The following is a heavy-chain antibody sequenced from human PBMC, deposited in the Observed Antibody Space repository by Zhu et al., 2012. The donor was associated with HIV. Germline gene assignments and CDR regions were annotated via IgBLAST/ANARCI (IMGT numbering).Heavy chain of an antibody. V-gene: IGHV4-59*08. CDR3: ARSVKGQLVFDS. D-gene: IGHD1-1*01. CDR1: GGSMSNHY. J-gene: IGHJ4*02. Sequence: QVQLQESGPQLVKPSETLSLTCTVSGGSMSNHYWNWVRQPPGKGLQWIGYMYSSGSTKYNFSLKRRVAISLDMPKNQFSLNLSSVTTADTAVYYCARSVKGQLVFDSWGQGALVTVSS. CDR2: MYSSGST.